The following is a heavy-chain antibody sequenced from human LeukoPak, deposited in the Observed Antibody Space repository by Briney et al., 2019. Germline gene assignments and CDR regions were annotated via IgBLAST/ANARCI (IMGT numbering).Heavy chain of an antibody. CDR2: ISYSGST. CDR3: ARKFTSSWCFDS. CDR1: GGSISSYS. J-gene: IGHJ4*02. V-gene: IGHV4-59*01. Sequence: PSETLSPTCTVSGGSISSYSWSWIRQPPGKGLEWIGYISYSGSTNYNPSLKSRVTISVDTSKNQFSLKLTSVTAADTAVYFCARKFTSSWCFDSWGQGTLVTVSS. D-gene: IGHD6-13*01.